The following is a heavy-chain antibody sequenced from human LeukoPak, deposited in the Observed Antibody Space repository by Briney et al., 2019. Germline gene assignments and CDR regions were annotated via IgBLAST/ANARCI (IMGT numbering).Heavy chain of an antibody. CDR3: ASYAYYYGSGSYSPFDY. D-gene: IGHD3-10*01. Sequence: KPSETLSLTCAVYGGSFSGYYWSWIRQPPGKGLEWIGEINHSGSTNYNPSLKSRVTISEDTSKNQFSLKLSSVTAADTAVYYCASYAYYYGSGSYSPFDYWGQGTLVTVSS. CDR2: INHSGST. J-gene: IGHJ4*02. V-gene: IGHV4-34*01. CDR1: GGSFSGYY.